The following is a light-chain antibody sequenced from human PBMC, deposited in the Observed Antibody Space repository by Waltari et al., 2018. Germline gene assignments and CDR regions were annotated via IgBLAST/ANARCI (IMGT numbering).Light chain of an antibody. CDR2: AAA. V-gene: IGKV3-20*01. Sequence: EIVLTQYPGTLSLSPGERATLSCRASQSIISRFLAWYQVKPVQAPRLRIFAAATRAADIPDRIRGSGSGADFTLTIRRLEPEDFAVYVCHQHDTSPWTFGQGTRVELK. J-gene: IGKJ1*01. CDR3: HQHDTSPWT. CDR1: QSIISRF.